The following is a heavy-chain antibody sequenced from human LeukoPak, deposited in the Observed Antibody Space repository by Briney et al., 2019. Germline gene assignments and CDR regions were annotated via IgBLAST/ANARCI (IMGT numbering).Heavy chain of an antibody. CDR1: GGSFSGYY. CDR3: ASYRNGLLWFGVTR. J-gene: IGHJ4*02. D-gene: IGHD3-10*01. CDR2: INHSGST. V-gene: IGHV4-34*01. Sequence: NPSETLSLTCAVYGGSFSGYYWSWIRQPPGKGLEWIGEINHSGSTNYNPSLKSRVTISVDTSKNQFSLKLSSVTAADTAVYYCASYRNGLLWFGVTRWGQGTLVTVSS.